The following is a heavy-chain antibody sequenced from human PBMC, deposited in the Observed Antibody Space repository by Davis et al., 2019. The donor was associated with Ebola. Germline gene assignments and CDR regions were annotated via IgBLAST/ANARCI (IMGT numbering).Heavy chain of an antibody. J-gene: IGHJ6*02. Sequence: SVKGRFTISRDNAKNSLYLHMNSLRVEDTAVYYCARDTSSWYQHGMDVRGQGTTVTDS. CDR3: ARDTSSWYQHGMDV. D-gene: IGHD6-13*01. V-gene: IGHV3-11*06.